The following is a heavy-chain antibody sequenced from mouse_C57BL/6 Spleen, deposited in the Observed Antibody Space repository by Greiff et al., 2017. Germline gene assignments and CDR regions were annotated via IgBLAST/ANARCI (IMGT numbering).Heavy chain of an antibody. J-gene: IGHJ2*01. Sequence: QVQLQQPGAELVKPGASVKLSCKASGYTFTSYWMQWVKQRPGQGLEWIGEIDPSDSYTNYNQKFKGKATLTVDTSSSTAYMQLSSLTSEDSAVDYCASSTTVVAPGYWGQGTTLTASS. D-gene: IGHD1-1*01. CDR1: GYTFTSYW. CDR2: IDPSDSYT. V-gene: IGHV1-50*01. CDR3: ASSTTVVAPGY.